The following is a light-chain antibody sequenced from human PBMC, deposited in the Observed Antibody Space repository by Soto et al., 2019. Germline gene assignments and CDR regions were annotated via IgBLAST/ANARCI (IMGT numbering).Light chain of an antibody. CDR1: SSDVGGYNY. J-gene: IGLJ2*01. V-gene: IGLV2-14*01. Sequence: QSVLTQPASVSGSPGQSITISCTGTSSDVGGYNYVSWYQQHPGKAPKLMIYEVSNRPSGVSNRFSGSKSGNTASLTISGLQAEDEAAYYCSSYTSSSFVVFGGGTKVTVL. CDR3: SSYTSSSFVV. CDR2: EVS.